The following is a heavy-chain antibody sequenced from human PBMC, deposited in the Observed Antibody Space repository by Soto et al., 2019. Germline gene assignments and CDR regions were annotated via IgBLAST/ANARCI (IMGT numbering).Heavy chain of an antibody. V-gene: IGHV4-39*02. CDR1: GDSISSSNYY. Sequence: QLQLQESGPGLVKPSETLSLTCTVSGDSISSSNYYWGWIRQPPGKGLEWIGSIHYSGSTYYNPSLRSRVTRAVDRSKNRFSLKLTSVTAADTAVYYCARRECSGGTCSFGPWGQGTLVTVSS. J-gene: IGHJ5*02. CDR2: IHYSGST. CDR3: ARRECSGGTCSFGP. D-gene: IGHD2-15*01.